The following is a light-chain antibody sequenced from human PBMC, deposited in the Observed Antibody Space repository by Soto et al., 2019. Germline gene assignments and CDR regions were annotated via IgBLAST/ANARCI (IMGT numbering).Light chain of an antibody. Sequence: EIVLTQSPGTLSLSPGERATLSCRASQSVSSSNLAWYQQKPGQAPRPLIYDASSRATGIPARFSGSGSGTDFTLTISSLEPEDFAVYYCHQRSNWPWTFGQGTKVDIK. CDR1: QSVSSSN. J-gene: IGKJ1*01. CDR2: DAS. V-gene: IGKV3D-20*02. CDR3: HQRSNWPWT.